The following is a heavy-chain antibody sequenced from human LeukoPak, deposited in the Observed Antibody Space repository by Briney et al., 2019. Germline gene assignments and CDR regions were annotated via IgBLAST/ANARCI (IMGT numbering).Heavy chain of an antibody. CDR2: NIPILGIA. CDR3: AREADTAMEYYYYGMDV. CDR1: GGTFSSYA. V-gene: IGHV1-69*04. Sequence: WASVKVSCKASGGTFSSYAISWVRQAPGQGLEWMGRNIPILGIANYAQKFQGRVTITADKSTSTAYMELSSLRSEDTAVYYCAREADTAMEYYYYGMDVWGQGTTVTVSS. J-gene: IGHJ6*02. D-gene: IGHD5-18*01.